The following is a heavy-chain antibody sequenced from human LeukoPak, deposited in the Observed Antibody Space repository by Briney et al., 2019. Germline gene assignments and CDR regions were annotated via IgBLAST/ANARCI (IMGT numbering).Heavy chain of an antibody. D-gene: IGHD2-2*01. CDR1: GGTFSSYA. V-gene: IGHV1-69*13. Sequence: ASVKVSCKASGGTFSSYAISWVRQAPGQGLEWMGGIIPIFGTANYAQKFQGRVTITADESTSTAYMELSSLRSEDAAVYYCAREPRSNIVVVPAAMEFDYWGQGTLVTVSS. CDR2: IIPIFGTA. CDR3: AREPRSNIVVVPAAMEFDY. J-gene: IGHJ4*02.